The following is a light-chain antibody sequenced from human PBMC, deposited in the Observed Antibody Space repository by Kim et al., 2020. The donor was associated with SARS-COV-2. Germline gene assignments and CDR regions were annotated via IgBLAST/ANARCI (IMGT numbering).Light chain of an antibody. V-gene: IGLV4-69*01. CDR3: QTWGTGVNWV. CDR1: SGHNYYA. CDR2: INSDDTH. Sequence: QLVLTQSPSASASLGASVKLTCTLNSGHNYYAIAWHQHQPEKGPRFLLRINSDDTHVRGAGIPDRFSGSSSGAERYLTISSLQSEDEADYYCQTWGTGVNWVFGGGTQLTVL. J-gene: IGLJ3*02.